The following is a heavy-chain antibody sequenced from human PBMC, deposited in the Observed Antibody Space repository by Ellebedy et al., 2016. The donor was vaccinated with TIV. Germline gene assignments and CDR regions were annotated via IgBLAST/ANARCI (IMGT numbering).Heavy chain of an antibody. D-gene: IGHD6-13*01. CDR3: ARNSDQLRSSSWDWWFDP. J-gene: IGHJ5*02. V-gene: IGHV1-2*02. CDR2: INPNSGGT. Sequence: AASVKVSCKASGYTFTGYYMHWVRQAPGQGLEWMGWINPNSGGTNYAQKFQGRVTMTRDTSISTAYMELSRLRSDDTAVYYCARNSDQLRSSSWDWWFDPWGQGTLVTVSS. CDR1: GYTFTGYY.